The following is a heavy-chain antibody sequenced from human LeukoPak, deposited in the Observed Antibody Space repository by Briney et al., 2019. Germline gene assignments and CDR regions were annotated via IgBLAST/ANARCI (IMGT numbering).Heavy chain of an antibody. D-gene: IGHD3-22*01. V-gene: IGHV3-9*01. CDR1: GFTFDDYA. J-gene: IGHJ4*02. CDR2: ISWNSGSI. Sequence: AGGSLRLSCAASGFTFDDYAMHWVRQAPGKGLEWVSGISWNSGSIGYADSVKGRFTISRDNAKNSLYLQMNSLRAEDTALYYCAKDITPTDSYDSSAFDCWGQGTLVTVSS. CDR3: AKDITPTDSYDSSAFDC.